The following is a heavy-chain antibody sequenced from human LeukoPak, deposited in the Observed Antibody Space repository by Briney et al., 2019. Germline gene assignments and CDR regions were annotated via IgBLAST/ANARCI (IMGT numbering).Heavy chain of an antibody. CDR3: ARELIGYCSGGSCSRPGY. CDR2: ISYDGSNK. V-gene: IGHV3-30-3*01. J-gene: IGHJ4*02. Sequence: GGSLRLSCAASGFTFSSYAMHWVRQAPGKGLEWVAVISYDGSNKYYADSVKGRFTISRDNCKNTLYLQMNSLRAEDTAVYYCARELIGYCSGGSCSRPGYWGQGTLVTVSS. CDR1: GFTFSSYA. D-gene: IGHD2-15*01.